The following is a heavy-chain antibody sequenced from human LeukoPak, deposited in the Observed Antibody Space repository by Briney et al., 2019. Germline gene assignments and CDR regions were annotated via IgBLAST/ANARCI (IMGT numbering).Heavy chain of an antibody. D-gene: IGHD2-15*01. CDR2: ISSSSSYI. Sequence: GGSLSLSCAASGFTFSSYSMNWVCPAPGKGLEWVSSISSSSSYIYYADSVKGRFTISRDNAKNSLYLQMNSLRAEDTAVYYCAREVVVAAANWFDPWGQGTLVTVSS. CDR1: GFTFSSYS. V-gene: IGHV3-21*01. J-gene: IGHJ5*02. CDR3: AREVVVAAANWFDP.